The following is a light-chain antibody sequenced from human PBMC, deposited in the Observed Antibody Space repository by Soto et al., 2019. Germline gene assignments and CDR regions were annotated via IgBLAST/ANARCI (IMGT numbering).Light chain of an antibody. CDR3: QTWGTGIHYV. V-gene: IGLV4-69*01. J-gene: IGLJ1*01. Sequence: QLVLTQSPSASASLGASVKLTCTLSSGHSSYAIAWHQQQPEKGPRYLMKLNSDGSHSKGDGIPDRFSGSSSGAERYLPISSLQSEDEADYYGQTWGTGIHYVFGTGTKLTVL. CDR2: LNSDGSH. CDR1: SGHSSYA.